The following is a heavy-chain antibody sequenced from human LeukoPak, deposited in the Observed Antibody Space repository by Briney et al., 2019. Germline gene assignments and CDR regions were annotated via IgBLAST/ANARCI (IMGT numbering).Heavy chain of an antibody. Sequence: SETLSLTCTVSGGSISSYYWSWIRQPAGKGLEWIGRIYTSGSTNYNPSLKSRVTISVDTSKNQFSLKLSSVTAADTAVYYCASGGGNSDPFDYWGQGTLVTVSS. D-gene: IGHD4-23*01. CDR2: IYTSGST. V-gene: IGHV4-4*07. J-gene: IGHJ4*02. CDR3: ASGGGNSDPFDY. CDR1: GGSISSYY.